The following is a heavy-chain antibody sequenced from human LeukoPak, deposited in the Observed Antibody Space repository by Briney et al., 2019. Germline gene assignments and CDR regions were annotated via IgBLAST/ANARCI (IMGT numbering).Heavy chain of an antibody. D-gene: IGHD6-19*01. CDR1: GGSISSYY. J-gene: IGHJ4*02. Sequence: SETLSLTCTVSGGSISSYYWSWIRQPAGKGLEWIGRIYTSGSTNYNPPLKSRVTMSVDTSKNQFSLKLSSVTAADTAVYYCARALYSSGWYHRSDYFDYWGQGTLVTVSS. CDR2: IYTSGST. CDR3: ARALYSSGWYHRSDYFDY. V-gene: IGHV4-4*07.